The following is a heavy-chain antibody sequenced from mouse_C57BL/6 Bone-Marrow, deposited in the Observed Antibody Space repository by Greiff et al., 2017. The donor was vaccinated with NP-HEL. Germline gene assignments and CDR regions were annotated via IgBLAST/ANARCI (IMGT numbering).Heavy chain of an antibody. D-gene: IGHD1-1*01. CDR3: ASPYYYGSPWFAY. CDR2: ISSGSSTT. CDR1: GFTFSDYG. Sequence: EVQRVESGGGLVKPGGSLKLSCAASGFTFSDYGMHWVRQAPEKGLEWVAYISSGSSTTYYADTVKGRFTISRDNAKNTLFLQMTSLRSEDTAMYYCASPYYYGSPWFAYWGQGTLVTVSA. J-gene: IGHJ3*01. V-gene: IGHV5-17*01.